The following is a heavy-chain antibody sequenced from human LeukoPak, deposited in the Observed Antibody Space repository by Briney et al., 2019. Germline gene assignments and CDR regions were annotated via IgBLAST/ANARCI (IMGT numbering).Heavy chain of an antibody. J-gene: IGHJ4*02. V-gene: IGHV1-2*02. D-gene: IGHD2-8*02. CDR1: GYTFTSYG. CDR3: VRGYCTGSTCWAFDFEH. CDR2: INSNSGDT. Sequence: GASVKVSCKASGYTFTSYGISWVRQAPGQGLEWMGWINSNSGDTNYAQKFQGRVTMTKDTSISTAYMELSSLRSDDTAVYYCVRGYCTGSTCWAFDFEHWGQGTLVTVSS.